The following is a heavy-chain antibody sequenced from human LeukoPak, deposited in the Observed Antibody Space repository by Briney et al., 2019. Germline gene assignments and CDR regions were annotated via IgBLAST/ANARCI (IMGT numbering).Heavy chain of an antibody. D-gene: IGHD2/OR15-2a*01. CDR1: GFSFSMYW. V-gene: IGHV3-7*01. CDR2: IKQDGGEK. Sequence: GGSLRLSCAASGFSFSMYWMSWVRQAPGKGLEWVANIKQDGGEKYYVDSVKGRFTISRDNAQNSLYLQMNSLRAEDTAVYYCARSIDVLLLHDTPGAFDIWGQGTMVTVSS. J-gene: IGHJ3*02. CDR3: ARSIDVLLLHDTPGAFDI.